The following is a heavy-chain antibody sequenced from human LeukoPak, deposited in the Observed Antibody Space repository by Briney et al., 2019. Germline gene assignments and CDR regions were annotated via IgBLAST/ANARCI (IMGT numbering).Heavy chain of an antibody. CDR2: ISAYNGNT. Sequence: GASVKVSCKASGYTFTSYGISWVRQAPGQGLEWMGWISAYNGNTNYAQKLQGRVTMTTDTPTSTAYMELRSLRSDDTAVYYCARGVEVVPAAMMGFVDYWGQGTLVTVSS. CDR1: GYTFTSYG. J-gene: IGHJ4*02. V-gene: IGHV1-18*01. CDR3: ARGVEVVPAAMMGFVDY. D-gene: IGHD2-2*01.